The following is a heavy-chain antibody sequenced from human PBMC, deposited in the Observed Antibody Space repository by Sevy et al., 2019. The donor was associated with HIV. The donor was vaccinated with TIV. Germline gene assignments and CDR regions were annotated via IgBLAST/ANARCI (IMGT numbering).Heavy chain of an antibody. J-gene: IGHJ4*02. D-gene: IGHD6-13*01. CDR2: IYPSGNT. Sequence: SETLSLTCTVSGGSISGSYWSWIRQSAGKGLDWIGRIYPSGNTNYNPSLKSRVTMSVDTSKNHFSLKLTSVTAADTAAYYCAREDSSTWCFHFWGQGTLVTVSS. CDR3: AREDSSTWCFHF. V-gene: IGHV4-4*07. CDR1: GGSISGSY.